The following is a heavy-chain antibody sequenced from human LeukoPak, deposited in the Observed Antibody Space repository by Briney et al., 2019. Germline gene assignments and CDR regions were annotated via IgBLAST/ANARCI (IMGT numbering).Heavy chain of an antibody. V-gene: IGHV1-2*06. CDR2: INPNSGGT. D-gene: IGHD3-16*02. CDR1: GYTFTGYY. Sequence: ASAKVSCKASGYTFTGYYIHWVRQAPGQGLEWMGRINPNSGGTNYAQKFQGRVTMTRDTSISTAYMELSRLRSDDTAVYYCARDLRYYDYVWGSYRLNYWGQGTLVTVSS. J-gene: IGHJ4*02. CDR3: ARDLRYYDYVWGSYRLNY.